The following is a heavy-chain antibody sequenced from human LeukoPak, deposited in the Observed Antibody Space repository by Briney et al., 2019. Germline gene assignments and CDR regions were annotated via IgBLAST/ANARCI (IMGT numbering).Heavy chain of an antibody. CDR3: ARDQSGSYHYYYGMDV. CDR1: GGSISSYY. Sequence: PSETLSLTCTVSGGSISSYYWSWIRRPPGKGLEWIGYIYYSGSTNYNPSLKSRVTISVDTSKNQFSLKLSSVTAADTAAYYCARDQSGSYHYYYGMDVWGQGTTVTVSS. CDR2: IYYSGST. D-gene: IGHD1-26*01. J-gene: IGHJ6*02. V-gene: IGHV4-59*01.